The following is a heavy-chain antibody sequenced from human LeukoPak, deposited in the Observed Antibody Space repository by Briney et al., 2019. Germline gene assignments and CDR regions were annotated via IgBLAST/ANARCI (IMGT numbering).Heavy chain of an antibody. CDR1: GFTFSSYE. J-gene: IGHJ4*02. D-gene: IGHD3-10*01. Sequence: PGGSLRLSCAASGFTFSSYEMNWVRQAPGKGLEWVSYISSSGSTIYYADSVKGRFTISRDNAKSSLYLQMNSLRAEDTAVYYCARVVPAAMPQLLWFGELDYWGQGTLVTVSS. CDR3: ARVVPAAMPQLLWFGELDY. V-gene: IGHV3-48*03. CDR2: ISSSGSTI.